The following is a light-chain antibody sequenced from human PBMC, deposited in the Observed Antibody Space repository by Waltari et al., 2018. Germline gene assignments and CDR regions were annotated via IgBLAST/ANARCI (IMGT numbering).Light chain of an antibody. CDR1: SSDIGGYSY. J-gene: IGLJ2*01. V-gene: IGLV2-14*03. CDR2: DIN. Sequence: QSALTQPASVSGSLGQSITISCSGTSSDIGGYSYVSWYRQAPGKVPTLIIYDINKRPSEVSVRCSGSRSGNTANLTISGLQAEDEAHYFCSSHSSRITLIFVGGTKLTVL. CDR3: SSHSSRITLI.